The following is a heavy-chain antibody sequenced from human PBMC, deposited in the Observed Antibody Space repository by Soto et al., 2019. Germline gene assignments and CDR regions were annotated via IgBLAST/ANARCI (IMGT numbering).Heavy chain of an antibody. J-gene: IGHJ5*02. Sequence: GAPAKLSSEDSRVSFASCCSRSVRHAPGQRPEWMGWISAYNGNTNYAQKLQGRVTMTTDTSTSTAYMELRSLRSDDTAVYYCARCGADTPSSGWYRRSVYWFDPWGQGTQVTVSS. CDR1: RVSFASCC. V-gene: IGHV1-18*01. D-gene: IGHD6-19*01. CDR3: ARCGADTPSSGWYRRSVYWFDP. CDR2: ISAYNGNT.